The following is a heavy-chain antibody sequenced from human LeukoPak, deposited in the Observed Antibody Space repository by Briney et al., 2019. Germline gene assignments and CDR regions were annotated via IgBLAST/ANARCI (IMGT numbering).Heavy chain of an antibody. D-gene: IGHD5-18*01. CDR3: AKAESGYSYGPVDYFDY. Sequence: GGSLRLSCAASGFIFTSYDMSWVRQAPGKGLEWVSGVRGRGGSTYDADSVKGRFTISRDNSKNTLYLQMNSLRAEDTAVYYCAKAESGYSYGPVDYFDYWGQGTLVTVSS. CDR1: GFIFTSYD. CDR2: VRGRGGST. J-gene: IGHJ4*02. V-gene: IGHV3-23*01.